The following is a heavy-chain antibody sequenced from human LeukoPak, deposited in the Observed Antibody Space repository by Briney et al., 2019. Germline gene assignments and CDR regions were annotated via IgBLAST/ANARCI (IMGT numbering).Heavy chain of an antibody. CDR2: INPNSGGT. V-gene: IGHV1-2*02. D-gene: IGHD3-10*01. Sequence: GASVKVSCKASGYTFTSYGISWVRQAPGQGLEWMGWINPNSGGTNYAQKFQGRVTMTRDTSISTAYMELSRLRSDDTAVYYCARSVVLWFGEALGYWGQGTLVTVSS. CDR3: ARSVVLWFGEALGY. J-gene: IGHJ4*02. CDR1: GYTFTSYG.